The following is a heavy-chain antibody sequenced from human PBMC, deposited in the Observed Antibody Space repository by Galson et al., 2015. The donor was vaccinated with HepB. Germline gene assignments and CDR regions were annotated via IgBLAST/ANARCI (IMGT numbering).Heavy chain of an antibody. CDR3: ARGEMGYYPSDLDI. J-gene: IGHJ3*02. V-gene: IGHV1-18*01. D-gene: IGHD2-8*01. CDR1: GYTFTSYG. Sequence: SVKVSCKASGYTFTSYGISWVRQAPGQGLEWMGWISAYNGNTNYAQKLQGRVTMTTDTSTSTAYVELRSLRSDDTAVYYCARGEMGYYPSDLDIWGQGTMVTVSP. CDR2: ISAYNGNT.